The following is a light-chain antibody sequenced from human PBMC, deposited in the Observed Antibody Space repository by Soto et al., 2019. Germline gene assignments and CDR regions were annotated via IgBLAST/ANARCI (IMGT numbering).Light chain of an antibody. J-gene: IGKJ4*01. CDR3: QQSHSTPLT. V-gene: IGKV1-39*01. CDR1: QSISSY. Sequence: DIQMTQSPSSLSASVGGRVTITCRASQSISSYLNWYQQKPGKAPKVLISGASSLQSGVPLRFSGSGSGTDFTLTISSLQSEDFASYYCQQSHSTPLTFGGGTKVDIK. CDR2: GAS.